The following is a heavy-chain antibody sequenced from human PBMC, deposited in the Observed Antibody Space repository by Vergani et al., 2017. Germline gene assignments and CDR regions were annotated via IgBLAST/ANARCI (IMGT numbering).Heavy chain of an antibody. D-gene: IGHD3-3*01. J-gene: IGHJ4*02. CDR1: GGSISSSSYY. Sequence: QLQLQESGPGLVKPSETLSLTCTVSGGSISSSSYYWGWIRQPPGKGLEWIGSIYYSGSTYYNPSLKSRVTISVDTSKNQFSLKLSSVTAADTAVYYWSTTYYDFWSGYPSNYFDYWGQGTLVTVSS. CDR3: STTYYDFWSGYPSNYFDY. CDR2: IYYSGST. V-gene: IGHV4-39*01.